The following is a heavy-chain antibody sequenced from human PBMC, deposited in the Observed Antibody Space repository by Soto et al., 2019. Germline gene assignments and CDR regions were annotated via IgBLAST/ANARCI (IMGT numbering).Heavy chain of an antibody. CDR3: AYSTGWYRHDV. Sequence: QVQLQESGPGLVKPSGTLSLTCAVSGDSISNSRWWTWVRQPPGKGLVWIGDIFHSGDTNYNPSLKSRVFISADTSQNQFSLKVSSVTAADTAVYYCAYSTGWYRHDVWGQGTLVTVSS. D-gene: IGHD6-19*01. V-gene: IGHV4-4*02. J-gene: IGHJ3*01. CDR2: IFHSGDT. CDR1: GDSISNSRW.